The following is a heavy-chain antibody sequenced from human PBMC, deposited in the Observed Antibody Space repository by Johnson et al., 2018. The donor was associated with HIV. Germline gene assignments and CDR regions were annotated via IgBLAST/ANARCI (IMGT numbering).Heavy chain of an antibody. J-gene: IGHJ3*02. Sequence: QMLLVESGGGVVRPGESLRLSCVASGFTFDDYDMTWVRQAPGKGLEWVAVISYDGSNTYYADSVKGRVTISRDNSKNTLSRQMNSLRAEDTAVYYCAKDRGAARAFDAFDIWGQGTMVTVSS. CDR2: ISYDGSNT. CDR3: AKDRGAARAFDAFDI. D-gene: IGHD6-6*01. CDR1: GFTFDDYD. V-gene: IGHV3-30*18.